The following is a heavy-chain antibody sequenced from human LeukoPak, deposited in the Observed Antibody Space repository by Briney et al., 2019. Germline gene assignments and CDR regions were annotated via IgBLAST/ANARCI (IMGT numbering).Heavy chain of an antibody. CDR1: GGTFSSYA. CDR2: IIPIFGTA. CDR3: ARTIIANWGTDY. Sequence: ASVKVSCKASGGTFSSYAISWVRQAPGQGLEWMGGIIPIFGTANYAQKFQGRVTITTDESTSTAYMELSSLRSEDTAVYYCARTIIANWGTDYWGQGTLVTVSS. J-gene: IGHJ4*02. V-gene: IGHV1-69*05. D-gene: IGHD7-27*01.